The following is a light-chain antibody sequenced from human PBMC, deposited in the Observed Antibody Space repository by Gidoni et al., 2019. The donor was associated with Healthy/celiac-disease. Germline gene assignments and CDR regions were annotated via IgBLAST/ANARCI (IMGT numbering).Light chain of an antibody. J-gene: IGKJ3*01. CDR1: QDISNY. CDR2: DSS. V-gene: IGKV1-33*01. Sequence: DIQMTKSPSSLSASVGDRVTITCQASQDISNYLNWYQQKPGKAPKLLIYDSSNLATGVPSRFSVIGSGTYFTFTISRLQPEDISTYYCQQYDNLPFTFGPGTKVDIK. CDR3: QQYDNLPFT.